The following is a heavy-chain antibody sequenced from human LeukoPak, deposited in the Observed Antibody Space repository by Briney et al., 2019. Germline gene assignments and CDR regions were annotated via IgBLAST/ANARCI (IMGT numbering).Heavy chain of an antibody. D-gene: IGHD3-10*01. CDR1: GGTFSSYA. CDR2: MNPNSGNT. CDR3: ARGRWFGELSRYYYYGMDV. J-gene: IGHJ6*02. Sequence: GASVKVSCKASGGTFSSYAISWVRQATGQGLEWMGWMNPNSGNTGCAQKFQGRVTMTRNTSISTAYMELSSLRSEDTAVYYCARGRWFGELSRYYYYGMDVWGQGTTVTVSS. V-gene: IGHV1-8*02.